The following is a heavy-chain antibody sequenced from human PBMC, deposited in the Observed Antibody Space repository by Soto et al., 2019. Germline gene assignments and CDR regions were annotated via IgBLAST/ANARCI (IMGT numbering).Heavy chain of an antibody. CDR3: ARDHGDYYDYGMDV. V-gene: IGHV3-48*02. J-gene: IGHJ6*02. CDR1: GFTFSTYS. CDR2: IRSSSSTI. Sequence: EVRLVESGGGLVQPGGSLRLSCAASGFTFSTYSMNWVRQAPGKGLEWVSYIRSSSSTIYYADSVKGRFTISRDNAKNSLYLQMNGLRDEATAVYYCARDHGDYYDYGMDVWGQGTTVTVSS.